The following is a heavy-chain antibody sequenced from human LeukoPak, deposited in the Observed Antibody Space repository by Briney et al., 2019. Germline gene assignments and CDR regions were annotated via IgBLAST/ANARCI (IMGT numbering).Heavy chain of an antibody. CDR2: ISAYNGNT. V-gene: IGHV1-18*01. Sequence: ASVKVSCKASGYTFTSYAISWVRQAPGQGLEWMGWISAYNGNTNYAQKLQGRVTMTTDTSTSTAYMELRSLRSDDTAVYYCARDREVLWFGESPDYWGQGTLVTVSS. CDR1: GYTFTSYA. J-gene: IGHJ4*02. CDR3: ARDREVLWFGESPDY. D-gene: IGHD3-10*01.